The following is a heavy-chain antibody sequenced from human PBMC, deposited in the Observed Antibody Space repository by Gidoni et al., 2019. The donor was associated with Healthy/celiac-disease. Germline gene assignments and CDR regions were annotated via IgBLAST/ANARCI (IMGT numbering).Heavy chain of an antibody. CDR2: INHSGST. CDR1: GGSFSGYY. D-gene: IGHD1-1*01. Sequence: QVQLQQRGAGLLKPSETLSLTCAVYGGSFSGYYWSWIRQPPGKGLEWIGEINHSGSTNYNPSLKSRVTISVDTSKNQFSLKLGSVTAADTAVYYCARGLNWNRIPYTYYYYGMDVWGQGTTVTVSS. V-gene: IGHV4-34*01. CDR3: ARGLNWNRIPYTYYYYGMDV. J-gene: IGHJ6*02.